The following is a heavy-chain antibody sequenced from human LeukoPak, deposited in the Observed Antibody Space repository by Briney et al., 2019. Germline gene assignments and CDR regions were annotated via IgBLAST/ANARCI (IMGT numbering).Heavy chain of an antibody. V-gene: IGHV3-30-3*01. CDR3: ARDDPRYSSGWYVRSSPGDY. Sequence: GGSLRLSCAASGFTFSSYAMHWVRQAPGKGLEWVAVISYDGSNKYYADSVKGRFTISRDNSKNTLYLQMNSLRAEDTAVYYCARDDPRYSSGWYVRSSPGDYWGQGTLVTVSS. D-gene: IGHD6-13*01. CDR1: GFTFSSYA. J-gene: IGHJ4*02. CDR2: ISYDGSNK.